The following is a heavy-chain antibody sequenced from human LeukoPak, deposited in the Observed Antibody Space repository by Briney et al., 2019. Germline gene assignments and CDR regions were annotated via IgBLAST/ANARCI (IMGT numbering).Heavy chain of an antibody. V-gene: IGHV4-38-2*02. J-gene: IGHJ4*02. CDR2: IYHSGST. Sequence: SETLSLTCTVSGYSISSGYYWGWIRQPPGKGLEWIGSIYHSGSTYYNPSLKSRVTISVDTSKNQFSLKLSSVTAADTAVYYCAREVAGTPWIDYWGQGTLVTVSS. D-gene: IGHD6-19*01. CDR1: GYSISSGYY. CDR3: AREVAGTPWIDY.